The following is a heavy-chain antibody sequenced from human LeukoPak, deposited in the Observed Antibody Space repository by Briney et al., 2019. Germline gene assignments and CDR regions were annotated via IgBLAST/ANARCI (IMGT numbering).Heavy chain of an antibody. CDR2: INPSGGST. CDR1: GYTFTSYY. CDR3: ARGLWFGEAELDY. D-gene: IGHD3-10*01. V-gene: IGHV1-46*01. J-gene: IGHJ4*02. Sequence: ASVKVSCKASGYTFTSYYMHWVRQAPGQGPEWMGIINPSGGSTSYAQKFQGRVTMTRNTSISTAYMELSSLRSEDTAVYYCARGLWFGEAELDYWGQGTLVTVSS.